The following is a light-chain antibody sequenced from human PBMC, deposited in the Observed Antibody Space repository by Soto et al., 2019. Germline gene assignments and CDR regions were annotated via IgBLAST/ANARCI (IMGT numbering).Light chain of an antibody. Sequence: QSALTQHPSASGSPGQSVTISCTGSSSDVGGFDWVSWYQQHPGKVPKLMIYDVTKRPSGVPDRFSGSKSGNTASLTVSGLQAEDEADYYCCSYAGTRAVFGTGTKVTVL. CDR3: CSYAGTRAV. CDR1: SSDVGGFDW. CDR2: DVT. V-gene: IGLV2-8*01. J-gene: IGLJ1*01.